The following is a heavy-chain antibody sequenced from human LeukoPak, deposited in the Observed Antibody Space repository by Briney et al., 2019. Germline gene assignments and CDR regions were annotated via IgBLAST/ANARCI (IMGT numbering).Heavy chain of an antibody. J-gene: IGHJ4*02. CDR2: ISYSGST. Sequence: SETLSLTCTVSIDSISRYYWSWIRQPPGKELEWIGYISYSGSTNYNPSLKSRVTISLDTSRDQFSLELSSVTAADTAVYYCARRTNDYGYYGHYFDYWGRGTLVTVSS. CDR3: ARRTNDYGYYGHYFDY. V-gene: IGHV4-59*12. D-gene: IGHD4-17*01. CDR1: IDSISRYY.